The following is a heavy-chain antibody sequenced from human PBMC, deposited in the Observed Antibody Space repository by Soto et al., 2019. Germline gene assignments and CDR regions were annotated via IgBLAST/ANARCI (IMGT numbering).Heavy chain of an antibody. D-gene: IGHD3-22*01. V-gene: IGHV3-15*07. CDR1: GFTFTTAW. J-gene: IGHJ4*02. CDR3: TTDEKDSGYFFAPHY. Sequence: GGSLRLSCAASGFTFTTAWINWVRQAPGKGLEWVGRINSEANGGTRDYAAPVKGRFTISRDDSENMLYLQMDSLKPEDTGIFYCTTDEKDSGYFFAPHYWGQGTLVTVSS. CDR2: INSEANGGTR.